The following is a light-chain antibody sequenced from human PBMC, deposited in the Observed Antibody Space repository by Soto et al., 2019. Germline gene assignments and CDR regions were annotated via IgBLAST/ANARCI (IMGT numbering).Light chain of an antibody. CDR1: TSDVGNYNY. Sequence: QSVLTQPRSVSGSPGQSVTISCSGTTSDVGNYNYVSWYQQHPGKAPKLIIYDVTKRPSGVPDRFSGSKSGNTASLGITGFQTGDEADYYCGSWDSSLSAYVFGTGTKVTVL. J-gene: IGLJ1*01. CDR2: DVT. V-gene: IGLV2-11*01. CDR3: GSWDSSLSAYV.